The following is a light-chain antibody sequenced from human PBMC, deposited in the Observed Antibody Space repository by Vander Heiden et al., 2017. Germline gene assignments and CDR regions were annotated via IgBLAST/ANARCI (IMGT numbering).Light chain of an antibody. CDR2: RAS. Sequence: EVVMTQSPATLSVSPGERATLSCRASQNINQNLAWFQQKPGQTPRLFIYRASRRATGLPVRFIGSASGTEFNLTISDLQSEDFAVYYCQQYNSWPLFTFGGGTKVEI. J-gene: IGKJ4*01. CDR3: QQYNSWPLFT. V-gene: IGKV3-15*01. CDR1: QNINQN.